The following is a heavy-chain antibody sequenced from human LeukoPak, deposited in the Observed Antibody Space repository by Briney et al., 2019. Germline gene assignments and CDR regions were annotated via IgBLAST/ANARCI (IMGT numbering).Heavy chain of an antibody. CDR2: IHNSGTS. J-gene: IGHJ4*02. CDR3: TRGAGWLIDY. V-gene: IGHV4-59*01. CDR1: DDSISDYY. Sequence: PSETLSLTCTVSDDSISDYYRGWVRQPPGKGLEWIGYIHNSGTSTYNLSLKSRVTISADTSKNQFSLKLNSMTTADTAVYYCTRGAGWLIDYWGQGILVTVSS. D-gene: IGHD3-16*01.